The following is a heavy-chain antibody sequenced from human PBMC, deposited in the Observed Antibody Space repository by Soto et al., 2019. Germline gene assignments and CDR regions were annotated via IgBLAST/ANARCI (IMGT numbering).Heavy chain of an antibody. J-gene: IGHJ4*02. D-gene: IGHD3-22*01. CDR2: IVVGSGNT. CDR1: GFTFTSSA. Sequence: SVKVSCKASGFTFTSSAVQWVRQARGQRLEWIGWIVVGSGNTNYAQKFQERVTITRDMSTSTAYMELSSLRSEDTAVYYCAADNHYYDSSGYPHAHFDYWGQGTLVTVSS. CDR3: AADNHYYDSSGYPHAHFDY. V-gene: IGHV1-58*01.